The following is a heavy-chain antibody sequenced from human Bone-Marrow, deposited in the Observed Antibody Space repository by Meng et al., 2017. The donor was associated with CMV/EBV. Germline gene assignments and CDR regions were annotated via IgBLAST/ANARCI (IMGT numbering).Heavy chain of an antibody. V-gene: IGHV3-30*04. CDR3: AREVTQWAPDNYFDY. CDR1: GFTFSSYA. J-gene: IGHJ4*02. D-gene: IGHD5-18*01. CDR2: ISYDGSNK. Sequence: GGSLRLSCAASGFTFSSYAMHWVRQAPGKGLEWVAVISYDGSNKYYADSVKGRFTISRDNSKNTLYLQMNSLRAEDTAVYYCAREVTQWAPDNYFDYWGQGTRVTGSS.